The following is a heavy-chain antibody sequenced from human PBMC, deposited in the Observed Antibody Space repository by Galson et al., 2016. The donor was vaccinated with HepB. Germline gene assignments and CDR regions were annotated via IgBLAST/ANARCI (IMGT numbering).Heavy chain of an antibody. CDR3: AHRKRQPSFGNNIFFDY. J-gene: IGHJ4*01. D-gene: IGHD1-1*01. Sequence: PALVKPTQTLTLTCTFSGFSFTTIGVGVGWIRQPPGKTLEWLALISWDDDKSYSPSLKTRLTITKDTSKSQVVLTMTDMDPKDTATYFCAHRKRQPSFGNNIFFDYWGLGSLVTVSS. CDR1: GFSFTTIGVG. V-gene: IGHV2-5*02. CDR2: ISWDDDK.